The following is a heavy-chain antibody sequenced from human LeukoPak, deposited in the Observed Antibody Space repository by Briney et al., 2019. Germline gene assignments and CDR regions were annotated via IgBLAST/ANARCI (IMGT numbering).Heavy chain of an antibody. CDR1: GGSISSGDYY. J-gene: IGHJ4*02. D-gene: IGHD5-18*01. CDR3: ARASGYSYGKNFDY. CDR2: IYYSGST. Sequence: SQTLSLTCTVSGGSISSGDYYWSWIRQPPGKGLEWIGYIYYSGSTYYNPSLKSRVTISVDTSKNQFSLKLSSVTAADTAVYYCARASGYSYGKNFDYWGQGTLVTVSS. V-gene: IGHV4-30-4*08.